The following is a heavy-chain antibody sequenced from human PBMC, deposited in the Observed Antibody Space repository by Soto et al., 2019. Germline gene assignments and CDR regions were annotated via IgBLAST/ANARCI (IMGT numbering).Heavy chain of an antibody. V-gene: IGHV5-51*01. D-gene: IGHD2-21*02. Sequence: GESLKISCKGSGYNFTNYWIAWVRQMPGKGLEWMGIIYPGDSDTRYSPSFQGHVTISADKSTSTAYLQWSSLRASDTAVYYCASHNFFCGGDCNSSGMDVWGQGTTVTVSS. CDR3: ASHNFFCGGDCNSSGMDV. CDR1: GYNFTNYW. J-gene: IGHJ6*02. CDR2: IYPGDSDT.